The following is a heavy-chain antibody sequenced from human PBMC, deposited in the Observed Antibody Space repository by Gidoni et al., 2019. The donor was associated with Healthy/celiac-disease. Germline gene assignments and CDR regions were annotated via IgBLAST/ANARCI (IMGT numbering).Heavy chain of an antibody. D-gene: IGHD6-25*01. V-gene: IGHV4-31*03. CDR2: IDYSGTT. J-gene: IGHJ4*02. CDR1: GGSITSGGYY. CDR3: AGISGYESDY. Sequence: QVQLQESGPGLVKPSQTLSLICTVSGGSITSGGYYWSWIRQHPGKGLEWSGYIDYSGTTYYNPSLKSRVTISADTSKTQFSLKLSSVTAADTAVYYCAGISGYESDYWGQGTLVTVSS.